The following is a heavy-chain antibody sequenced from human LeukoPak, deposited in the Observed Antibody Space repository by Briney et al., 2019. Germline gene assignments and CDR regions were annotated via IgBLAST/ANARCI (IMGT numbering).Heavy chain of an antibody. Sequence: GGSLRLSCAASGFTFSSYSMNWVSQAPGKGLEWVSSISSSSSYIYYADSVKGRFTISRDNAKNSLYLQMNSLRAEDTAVYYCAREDSMVRASDYWGQGTLVTVSS. CDR3: AREDSMVRASDY. CDR1: GFTFSSYS. J-gene: IGHJ4*02. CDR2: ISSSSSYI. V-gene: IGHV3-21*01. D-gene: IGHD3-10*01.